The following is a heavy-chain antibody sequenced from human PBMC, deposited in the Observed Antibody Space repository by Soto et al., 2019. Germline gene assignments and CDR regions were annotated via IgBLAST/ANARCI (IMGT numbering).Heavy chain of an antibody. CDR2: TYYRSKWYN. CDR3: ARARMTFSAARPVYNWCDP. Sequence: SQTLSLTCAISGDSVSSNSAAWNWIRQSPSRGLEWLGRTYYRSKWYNDYAVSVKSRITINPDTSKNQFSLQLNSVTPEDTAVYYCARARMTFSAARPVYNWCDPWGQGTLVTVSS. CDR1: GDSVSSNSAA. V-gene: IGHV6-1*01. D-gene: IGHD6-6*01. J-gene: IGHJ5*02.